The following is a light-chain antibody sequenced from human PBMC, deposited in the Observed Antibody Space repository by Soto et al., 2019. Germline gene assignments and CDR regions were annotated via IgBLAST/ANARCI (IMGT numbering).Light chain of an antibody. Sequence: DIQMTQSPSTLSASVGDRVTITCRASQSISSWLAWYQQQPGKAPKLLIYDASSLESGVPSRFSGSGSGTEFTLTISSLQPDNFATYYCKQYNSYVNFRRGTKV. CDR2: DAS. J-gene: IGKJ4*01. CDR3: KQYNSYVN. V-gene: IGKV1-5*01. CDR1: QSISSW.